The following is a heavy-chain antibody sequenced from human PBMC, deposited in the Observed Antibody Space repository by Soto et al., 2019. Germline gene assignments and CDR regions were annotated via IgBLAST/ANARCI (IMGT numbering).Heavy chain of an antibody. CDR1: GGSISSGGYS. D-gene: IGHD4-17*01. CDR3: ARVIMGDYRRFDY. Sequence: SETLSLTCAVSGGSISSGGYSWSWIRQPPGKGLEWIGYIYHSGSTYYNPSLKSRVTISVARSKNQFSLKLSSVTAADTAVYYCARVIMGDYRRFDYWGQGTLVTVSS. CDR2: IYHSGST. J-gene: IGHJ4*02. V-gene: IGHV4-30-2*01.